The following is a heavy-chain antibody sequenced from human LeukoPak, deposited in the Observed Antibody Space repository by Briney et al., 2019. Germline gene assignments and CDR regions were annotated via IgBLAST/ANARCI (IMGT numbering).Heavy chain of an antibody. CDR1: GFTFRSYW. D-gene: IGHD3-22*01. V-gene: IGHV3-74*01. Sequence: GGSLRLSCVTSGFTFRSYWMYWVRQAPGKGLVWVSRINTDGSSTSYADSVKGRFTISRDNAKNTLYLQMNSLRAEDTAVYYCARWLEGAFDIWGQGTMVTVSS. J-gene: IGHJ3*02. CDR3: ARWLEGAFDI. CDR2: INTDGSST.